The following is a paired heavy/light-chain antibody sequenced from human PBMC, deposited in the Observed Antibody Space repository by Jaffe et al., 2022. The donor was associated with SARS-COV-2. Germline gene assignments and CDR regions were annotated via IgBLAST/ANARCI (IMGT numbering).Heavy chain of an antibody. CDR1: GFAFNTAW. CDR2: IKSKGTT. CDR3: TTYNQLGSRHYFDD. J-gene: IGHJ4*02. Sequence: EVLLVESGGGLVKPGGSLRLSCAASGFAFNTAWMAWVRQAPGKGLEWVGRIKSKGTTEYAAPVKDRFIISRDDSRNIVSLQMSSLRTEDTAKYYCTTYNQLGSRHYFDDWGQGTLVTVSS. D-gene: IGHD7-27*01. V-gene: IGHV3-15*01.
Light chain of an antibody. Sequence: DIQMTQSPSSVSAAVGDRVTITCRASEVINDWLAWYQQRPGKAPRLLIYAASTLKGGVPSRFSGSGSGTDFTLTITSLQPEDSATYFCLQSKTFPLTFGGGTKVEI. CDR3: LQSKTFPLT. CDR2: AAS. J-gene: IGKJ4*01. CDR1: EVINDW. V-gene: IGKV1D-12*01.